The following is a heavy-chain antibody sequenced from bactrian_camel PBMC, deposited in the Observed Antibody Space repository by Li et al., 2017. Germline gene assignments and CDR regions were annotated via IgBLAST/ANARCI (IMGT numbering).Heavy chain of an antibody. V-gene: IGHV3S40*01. D-gene: IGHD3*01. CDR3: ATSGDCYSGSWCYPRSSPFGY. J-gene: IGHJ6*01. Sequence: DVQLVESGGGLVQPGGSLRLSCAASGFTFSRIDMMWVRQAPGKVLEWVSGISSTGLGYYADSVKGRFTISRDNAKNTVYLQMNSLKSEDAALYYCATSGDCYSGSWCYPRSSPFGYWGQGTQVTVS. CDR1: GFTFSRID. CDR2: ISSTGLG.